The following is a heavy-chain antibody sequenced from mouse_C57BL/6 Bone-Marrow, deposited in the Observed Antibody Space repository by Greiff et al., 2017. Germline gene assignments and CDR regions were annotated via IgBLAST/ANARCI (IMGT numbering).Heavy chain of an antibody. V-gene: IGHV1-18*01. D-gene: IGHD3-2*02. Sequence: VQLQQSGPELVKPGASVKIPCKASGYTFTDYNMDWVKQSHGKSLEWIGDINPNNGGTIYNQKFKGKATLTVDKSSSTAYMELRSLTSEDTAVYYCARLRQLRRFYYFDYWGQGTTLTVSS. J-gene: IGHJ2*01. CDR2: INPNNGGT. CDR1: GYTFTDYN. CDR3: ARLRQLRRFYYFDY.